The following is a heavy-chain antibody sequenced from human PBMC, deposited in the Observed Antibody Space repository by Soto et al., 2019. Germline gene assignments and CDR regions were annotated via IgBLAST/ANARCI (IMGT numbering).Heavy chain of an antibody. CDR2: ISSSSSYT. D-gene: IGHD6-19*01. CDR1: GFTFSDYY. CDR3: RVSGWSSHFDY. V-gene: IGHV3-11*06. Sequence: QVQLVESGGGLVKPGGSLRLSCAASGFTFSDYYMSWIRQAPGKGLEWVSYISSSSSYTNYADSVKGRFTISRDNAKNSLYLQMNSLRAEDMAVYYCRVSGWSSHFDYWGQGTLVTVSS. J-gene: IGHJ4*02.